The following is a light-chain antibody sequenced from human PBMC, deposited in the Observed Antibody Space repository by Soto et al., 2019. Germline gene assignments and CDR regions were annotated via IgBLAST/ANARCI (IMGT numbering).Light chain of an antibody. J-gene: IGKJ1*01. CDR2: SAS. V-gene: IGKV3-20*01. CDR1: QSVSNNY. CDR3: QQYGSSPKT. Sequence: EIVLTQSPGTLSLAPGERATLSCRASQSVSNNYLDWYQHTPGRGPRLLIHSASSRATGIPDRFSGSGSGTDFTLTISRLEPEDFAVYYCQQYGSSPKTFGQGTKVEI.